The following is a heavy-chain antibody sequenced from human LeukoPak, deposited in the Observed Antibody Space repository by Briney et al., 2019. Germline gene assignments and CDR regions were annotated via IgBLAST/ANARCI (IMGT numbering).Heavy chain of an antibody. CDR2: IYNGINT. V-gene: IGHV3-66*01. D-gene: IGHD5-18*01. CDR1: GLTVSSNY. J-gene: IGHJ4*02. CDR3: ARVGSGNTYGYGDY. Sequence: GGSLRLSCAATGLTVSSNYMTWVRQAPGKELEWVSVIYNGINTYYADSVKGRFTTSRDNSKNTLYLQMNSLRVEDTAVYFCARVGSGNTYGYGDYWGQGTLVTVSS.